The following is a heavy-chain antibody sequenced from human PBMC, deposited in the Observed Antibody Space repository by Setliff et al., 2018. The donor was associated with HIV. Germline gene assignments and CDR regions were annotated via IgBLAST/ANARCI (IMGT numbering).Heavy chain of an antibody. CDR2: IKEDGSEK. CDR3: ANPFLPDSSVLDN. J-gene: IGHJ4*02. Sequence: PGGSLRLSCAASGFTFSSSWMSWVRHAPGKGLEWVANIKEDGSEKYYVDSVKGRYTFSRDNAKNSLYLQMNSLRAEDTAVYYCANPFLPDSSVLDNWGQGTLVTVSS. CDR1: GFTFSSSW. D-gene: IGHD3-22*01. V-gene: IGHV3-7*02.